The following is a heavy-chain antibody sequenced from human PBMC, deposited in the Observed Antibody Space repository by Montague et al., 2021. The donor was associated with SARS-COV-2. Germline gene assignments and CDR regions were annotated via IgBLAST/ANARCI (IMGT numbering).Heavy chain of an antibody. Sequence: SETLSLTCVVHGGSFSGYYWSWIRQPPGKGLEWIGEINHSGSTNYNPSLKSRVTISVDTSKKQFSLRLNSVTAADTAVYYCARGGGYSCGALDYWGQGTLVTVSS. CDR3: ARGGGYSCGALDY. J-gene: IGHJ4*02. D-gene: IGHD5-18*01. CDR1: GGSFSGYY. CDR2: INHSGST. V-gene: IGHV4-34*01.